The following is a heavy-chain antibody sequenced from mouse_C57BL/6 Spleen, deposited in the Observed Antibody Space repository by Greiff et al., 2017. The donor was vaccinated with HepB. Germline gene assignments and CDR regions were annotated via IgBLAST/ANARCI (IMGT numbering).Heavy chain of an antibody. V-gene: IGHV1-55*01. J-gene: IGHJ4*01. D-gene: IGHD1-1*01. CDR3: ATRRGSSPSYAMDY. Sequence: QVQLKQPGAELVKPGASVKMSCKASGYTFTSYWITWVKQRPGQGLEWIGDIYPGSGSTNYNEKFKSKATLTVDTSSSTAYMQLSSLTSEDSAVYYCATRRGSSPSYAMDYWGQGTSVTVSS. CDR1: GYTFTSYW. CDR2: IYPGSGST.